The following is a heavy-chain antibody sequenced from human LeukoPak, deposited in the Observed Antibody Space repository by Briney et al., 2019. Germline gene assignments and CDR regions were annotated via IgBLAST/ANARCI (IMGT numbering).Heavy chain of an antibody. CDR3: ARDAPGSGDYMDV. J-gene: IGHJ6*03. Sequence: SETLSLTCTVSGGSISRYYWSWIRQPPGKGLEWIGYIYYTGSTKYNPSLKSRVTISVDTSKNQFSLNLSSVTAADTAVYYCARDAPGSGDYMDVWGKGTTVTVSS. CDR2: IYYTGST. V-gene: IGHV4-59*01. D-gene: IGHD3-10*01. CDR1: GGSISRYY.